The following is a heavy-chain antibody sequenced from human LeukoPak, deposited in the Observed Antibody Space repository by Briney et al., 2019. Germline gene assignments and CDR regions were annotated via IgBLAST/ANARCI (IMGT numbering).Heavy chain of an antibody. CDR2: IKSKTDGGTT. Sequence: GGSLRLSCAASGLTFSNAWMSWVRQAPGKGLEWVGRIKSKTDGGTTDYAAPVKGRFTISRDDSKNTLYLQMNSLKTEDTAVYYSNYYDFWSGYYSNDYWGQGTLVTVSS. J-gene: IGHJ4*02. V-gene: IGHV3-15*01. CDR3: NYYDFWSGYYSNDY. D-gene: IGHD3-3*01. CDR1: GLTFSNAW.